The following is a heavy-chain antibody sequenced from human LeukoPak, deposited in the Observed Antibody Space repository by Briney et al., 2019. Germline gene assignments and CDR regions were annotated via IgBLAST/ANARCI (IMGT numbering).Heavy chain of an antibody. J-gene: IGHJ6*02. D-gene: IGHD2-15*01. CDR3: ARRAATSYYYYGMDV. Sequence: GGSLRLSCAASGFTFSSYAMHWVRQAPGKGLEWVAVISYDGSNKCYADSVKGRFTISRDNSKNTLYLQMNSLRAEDTAVYYCARRAATSYYYYGMDVWGQGTTVTVSS. V-gene: IGHV3-30-3*01. CDR1: GFTFSSYA. CDR2: ISYDGSNK.